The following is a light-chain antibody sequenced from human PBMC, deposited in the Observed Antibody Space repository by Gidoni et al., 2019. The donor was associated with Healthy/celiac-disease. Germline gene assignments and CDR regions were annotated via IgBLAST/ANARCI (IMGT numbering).Light chain of an antibody. J-gene: IGLJ3*02. Sequence: QSVRTQPPSPSGTPGQRVTIPCSGSSSEIGSNTVNWYQQHPGTAPKLLIYSNHQRPSGVPDRFSGSKSGTSASLAISGLQSEDEADYYCAAWDDSLNALVFGGGTKLTVL. CDR1: SSEIGSNT. V-gene: IGLV1-44*01. CDR2: SNH. CDR3: AAWDDSLNALV.